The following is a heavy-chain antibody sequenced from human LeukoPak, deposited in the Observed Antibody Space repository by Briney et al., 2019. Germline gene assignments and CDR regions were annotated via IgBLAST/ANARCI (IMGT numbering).Heavy chain of an antibody. J-gene: IGHJ4*02. CDR2: IKQDGTEK. Sequence: GGSLRLSCAASGFTFSTYWMSWVRQAPGKGLEWVANIKQDGTEKYYVDSVKGRFTISRDNAKNSLYLQMNSLRAEDTAVYYCARGYTYGYIFSFDYWGQGTLVTVSS. CDR1: GFTFSTYW. V-gene: IGHV3-7*01. D-gene: IGHD5-18*01. CDR3: ARGYTYGYIFSFDY.